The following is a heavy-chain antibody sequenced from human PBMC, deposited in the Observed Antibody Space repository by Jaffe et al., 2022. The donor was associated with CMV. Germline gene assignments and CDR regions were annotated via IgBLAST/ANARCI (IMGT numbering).Heavy chain of an antibody. V-gene: IGHV4-39*01. Sequence: QLQLQESGPGLVKPSETLSLTCTVSGGSISSSSYYWGWIRQPPGKGLEWIGSIYYSGSTYYNPSLKSRVTISVDTSKNQFSLKLSSVTAADTAVYYCARPAWGSSGFDYWGQGTLVTVSS. J-gene: IGHJ4*02. CDR1: GGSISSSSYY. CDR3: ARPAWGSSGFDY. D-gene: IGHD3-22*01. CDR2: IYYSGST.